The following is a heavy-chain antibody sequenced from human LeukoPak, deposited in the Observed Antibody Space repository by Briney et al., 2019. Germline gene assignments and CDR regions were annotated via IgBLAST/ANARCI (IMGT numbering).Heavy chain of an antibody. CDR3: ARGRVVGANWFDP. Sequence: ASVKVSCKASGYTFTGYYMHWVRQAPGQGLEWMGRINPNSGGTNYAQKFQGRDTMTRDTSISTAYMELSRLRSDDTAVYYCARGRVVGANWFDPWGQGTLVTVSS. J-gene: IGHJ5*02. CDR2: INPNSGGT. V-gene: IGHV1-2*06. CDR1: GYTFTGYY. D-gene: IGHD1-26*01.